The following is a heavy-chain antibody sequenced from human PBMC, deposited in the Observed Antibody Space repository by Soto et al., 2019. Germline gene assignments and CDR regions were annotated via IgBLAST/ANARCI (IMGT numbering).Heavy chain of an antibody. CDR1: GGSISSSSYY. D-gene: IGHD6-6*01. Sequence: SLTCIVSGGSISSSSYYWGWIRQPPGKGLEWIGSIYYSGSTYYNPSLKSRVTISVDTSKNQFSLKLSSVTAADTAVFYCSRHRARNWFDPCGQGTLLTVSS. J-gene: IGHJ5*02. CDR3: SRHRARNWFDP. V-gene: IGHV4-39*01. CDR2: IYYSGST.